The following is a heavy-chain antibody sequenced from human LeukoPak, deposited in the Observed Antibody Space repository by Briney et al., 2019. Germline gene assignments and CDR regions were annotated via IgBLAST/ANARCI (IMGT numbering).Heavy chain of an antibody. CDR2: IYTSGST. Sequence: SETLSLTCTVSGGSISSGSYYWSWIRQPAGKGLEWIGRIYTSGSTNYNPSLKSRVTISVDTSKNQFSLKLSSVTAADTAVYYCARAHKFDWLLYRSIAFDYWGQGTLVTVSS. V-gene: IGHV4-61*02. D-gene: IGHD3-9*01. CDR1: GGSISSGSYY. CDR3: ARAHKFDWLLYRSIAFDY. J-gene: IGHJ4*02.